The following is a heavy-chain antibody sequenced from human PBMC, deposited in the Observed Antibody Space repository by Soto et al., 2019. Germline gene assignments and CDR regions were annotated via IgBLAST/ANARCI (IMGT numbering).Heavy chain of an antibody. D-gene: IGHD3-3*01. Sequence: GGSLRLSCAASGFTFSSYWMSWVRQAPGKGLEWVANIKQDGSEKYYVDFVKGRFTISRDNAKNSLYLQMNSLRAEDTAVYYCARNDFWSMGWNYFDYWGQGTLVTVSS. CDR3: ARNDFWSMGWNYFDY. CDR1: GFTFSSYW. V-gene: IGHV3-7*05. CDR2: IKQDGSEK. J-gene: IGHJ4*02.